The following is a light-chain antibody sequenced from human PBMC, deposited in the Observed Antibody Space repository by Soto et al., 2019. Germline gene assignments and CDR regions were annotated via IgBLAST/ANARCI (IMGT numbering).Light chain of an antibody. V-gene: IGKV1-33*01. CDR2: DAS. CDR3: QQYDNLPLT. CDR1: QDISNY. J-gene: IGKJ4*01. Sequence: DIQMTQSPSSLSASVGDRVTITCQASQDISNYLNWYQQKPGKAPKLLIYDASNLETGVPSRFSASGSGKDFTFAISSLQPEDIATYYCQQYDNLPLTVGGRTKVDIK.